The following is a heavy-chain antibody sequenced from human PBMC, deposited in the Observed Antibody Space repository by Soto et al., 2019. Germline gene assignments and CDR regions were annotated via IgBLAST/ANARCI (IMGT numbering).Heavy chain of an antibody. CDR3: ARVRQGCSANNCYFDP. V-gene: IGHV4-4*02. D-gene: IGHD1-1*01. CDR1: GGSVRAPDW. J-gene: IGHJ5*01. Sequence: ASETLSLTCTLSGGSVRAPDWWNWVRQSPDKGLEWIAEVHISGHSNYNTSLRSRVSVSIDSSKNQFYLNLNSVTAADTAIYYCARVRQGCSANNCYFDPWGQGTQVTVSS. CDR2: VHISGHS.